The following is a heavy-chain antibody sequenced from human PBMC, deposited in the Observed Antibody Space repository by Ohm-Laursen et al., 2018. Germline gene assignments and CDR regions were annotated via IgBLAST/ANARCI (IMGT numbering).Heavy chain of an antibody. J-gene: IGHJ6*02. V-gene: IGHV3-21*01. Sequence: SLRLSCAASGFTFSSYWMSWVRQAPGKGLEWVSSISSSSSYIYYADSVKGRFTISRDNAKNSLYLQMNSLRAEDTAVYYCAREIMYYGMDVWGQGTTVTVSS. D-gene: IGHD3-16*01. CDR1: GFTFSSYW. CDR2: ISSSSSYI. CDR3: AREIMYYGMDV.